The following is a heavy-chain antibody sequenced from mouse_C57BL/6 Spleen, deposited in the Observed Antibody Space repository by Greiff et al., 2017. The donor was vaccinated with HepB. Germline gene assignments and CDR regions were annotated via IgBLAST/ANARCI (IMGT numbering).Heavy chain of an antibody. D-gene: IGHD1-1*01. CDR2: IYPGDGDT. CDR1: GYAFSSSW. V-gene: IGHV1-82*01. CDR3: ARGSFTTVHYYAMDY. J-gene: IGHJ4*01. Sequence: QVQLKESGPELVKPGASVKISCKASGYAFSSSWMNWVKQRPGKGLEWIGRIYPGDGDTNYNGKFKGKATLTADKSSSTAYMQLSSLTSEDSAVYFCARGSFTTVHYYAMDYWGQGTSVTVSS.